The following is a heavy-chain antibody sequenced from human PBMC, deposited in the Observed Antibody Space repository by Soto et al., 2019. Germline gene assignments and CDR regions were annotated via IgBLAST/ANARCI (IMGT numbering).Heavy chain of an antibody. D-gene: IGHD1-1*01. J-gene: IGHJ5*02. CDR3: ARGVRTGTAPTNNWFDP. CDR2: IYYSGSP. V-gene: IGHV4-59*01. CDR1: GGSIGSYY. Sequence: SETLSLTCTVYGGSIGSYYWRWIRLPPGKGLEWIGYIYYSGSPNYNPSLKSRVIISVDTSKNQFSLKLSSVTAADTAVYYCARGVRTGTAPTNNWFDPWGQGTQVT.